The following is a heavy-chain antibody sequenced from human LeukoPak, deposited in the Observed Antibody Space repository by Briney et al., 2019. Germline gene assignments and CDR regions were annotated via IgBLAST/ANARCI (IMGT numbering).Heavy chain of an antibody. V-gene: IGHV3-21*01. Sequence: GGSLRLSCAASGFTFNNYNMNWVRQAPRKALEWVSSITSSGAYIFYADSVKGRFTISRDNAKDSLYLQMNSLGPEDTAVYYCARDPYSGNYGNYYYYYMDVWGKGTTVTISS. CDR3: ARDPYSGNYGNYYYYYMDV. CDR1: GFTFNNYN. CDR2: ITSSGAYI. D-gene: IGHD1-26*01. J-gene: IGHJ6*03.